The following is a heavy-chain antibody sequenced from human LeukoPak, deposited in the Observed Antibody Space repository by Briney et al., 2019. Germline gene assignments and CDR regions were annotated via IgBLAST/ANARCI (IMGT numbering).Heavy chain of an antibody. Sequence: GGSLRLSCAASGFTFSSYAMSWVRQTPVKGLECVSGMSGSGTSTYYADSVKGRFTISRDNSKNTLYLQMNSLRAEDTAVYYCAKDLMAAAGTRDAFDIWGQGTMVTVSS. CDR2: MSGSGTST. D-gene: IGHD6-13*01. CDR3: AKDLMAAAGTRDAFDI. CDR1: GFTFSSYA. V-gene: IGHV3-23*01. J-gene: IGHJ3*02.